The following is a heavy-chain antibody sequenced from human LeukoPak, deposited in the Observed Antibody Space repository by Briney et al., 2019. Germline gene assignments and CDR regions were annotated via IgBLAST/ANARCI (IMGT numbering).Heavy chain of an antibody. CDR3: AKDQRWESPHYLDS. CDR2: LYTGGDT. J-gene: IGHJ4*02. V-gene: IGHV3-53*01. Sequence: GSLRLSCAVSGFTVSAHYMSWVRQAPGEGLECVSFLYTGGDTYYADSVKGRFTISRDNSKNTLYVQMNSLRDEDTAVYYCAKDQRWESPHYLDSWGQGTLVTVSS. D-gene: IGHD1-26*01. CDR1: GFTVSAHY.